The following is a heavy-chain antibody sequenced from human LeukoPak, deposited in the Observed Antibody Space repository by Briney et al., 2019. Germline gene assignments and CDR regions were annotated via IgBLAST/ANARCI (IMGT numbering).Heavy chain of an antibody. CDR3: ARAPSITMIVVVTPYYYYMDV. J-gene: IGHJ6*03. V-gene: IGHV3-7*01. D-gene: IGHD3-22*01. CDR2: IKQDGSEK. CDR1: GFTFSTYW. Sequence: GGSLILSCAASGFTFSTYWMSWVRQAPGKGLEWVANIKQDGSEKYYVDSVKGRFTISRDNAKNSLYLQMNSLRAEDTAVYYCARAPSITMIVVVTPYYYYMDVWGKGTTVTVSS.